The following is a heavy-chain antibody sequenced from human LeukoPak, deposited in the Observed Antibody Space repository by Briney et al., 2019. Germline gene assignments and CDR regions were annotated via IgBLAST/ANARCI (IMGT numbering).Heavy chain of an antibody. CDR3: VXXXANWEXXNXXXXX. Sequence: PSETLSLTCDVSGAPITSCYWSWVRQSAGKGLEWIGRLYTTGTTNYNPSLKSRVVMSGDSSKNQLSLTLTSVTAADTAVYYCVXXXANWEXXNXXXXXWXPGXPVTVSS. V-gene: IGHV4-4*07. D-gene: IGHD1-26*01. CDR1: GAPITSCY. CDR2: LYTTGTT. J-gene: IGHJ4*01.